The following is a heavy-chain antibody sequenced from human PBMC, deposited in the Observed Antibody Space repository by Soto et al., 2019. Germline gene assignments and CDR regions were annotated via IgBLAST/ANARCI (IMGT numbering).Heavy chain of an antibody. Sequence: TSETLSLTCTVSDADDSISDYYWSWIRQPPGKGLEWIGYIYHSGSTYYNPSLKSRVTISVDRSKNQFSLELSSVTAADTAVYYCARVPTPWGQGTLVTVS. J-gene: IGHJ5*02. V-gene: IGHV4-30-2*01. CDR2: IYHSGST. CDR3: ARVPTP. CDR1: DADDSISDYY.